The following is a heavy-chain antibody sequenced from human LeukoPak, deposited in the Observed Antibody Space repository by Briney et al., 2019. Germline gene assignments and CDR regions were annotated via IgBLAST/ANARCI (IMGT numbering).Heavy chain of an antibody. Sequence: PSQTLSLTCTVSGGSISSGSYYWSWIRQPAWKGLEWIGRIYTSGSTNYNPSLKSRVTISVDTSKNQFSLKLSSVTAADTAVYYCARGGYDFWSGYSNWFDPWGQGTLVTVSS. J-gene: IGHJ5*02. CDR2: IYTSGST. D-gene: IGHD3-3*01. V-gene: IGHV4-61*02. CDR3: ARGGYDFWSGYSNWFDP. CDR1: GGSISSGSYY.